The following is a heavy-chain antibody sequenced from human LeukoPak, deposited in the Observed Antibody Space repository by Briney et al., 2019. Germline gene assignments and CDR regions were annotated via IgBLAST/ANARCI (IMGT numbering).Heavy chain of an antibody. CDR2: ISSSGSTI. CDR3: AKDDNWLQFES. CDR1: GFTFSSYE. D-gene: IGHD5-24*01. Sequence: GGSLRLSCAASGFTFSSYEMNWVRQAPGKGLEWVSYISSSGSTIYYADSVKGRFTISRDNAKNSLYLQMNSLRAVDTAVYYCAKDDNWLQFESWGQGTLVTVSS. V-gene: IGHV3-48*03. J-gene: IGHJ5*01.